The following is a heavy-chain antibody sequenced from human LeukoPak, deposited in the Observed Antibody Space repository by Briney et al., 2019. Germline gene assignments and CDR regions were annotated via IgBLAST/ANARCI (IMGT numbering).Heavy chain of an antibody. J-gene: IGHJ4*02. CDR3: ATSTGYDVLTGYQEDHYYFDY. D-gene: IGHD3-9*01. CDR1: GYSFTNYY. Sequence: GASVKVSCKASGYSFTNYYMHWVRQAPGRGLEWMGTINPRDGSTTYTQKFQGRVTVTRDTSTSTVYMDLMSLRSEDTAVYYCATSTGYDVLTGYQEDHYYFDYWGQGTLVTVSS. V-gene: IGHV1-46*01. CDR2: INPRDGST.